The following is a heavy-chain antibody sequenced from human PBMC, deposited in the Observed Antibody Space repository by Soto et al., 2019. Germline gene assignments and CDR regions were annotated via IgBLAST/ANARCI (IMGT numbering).Heavy chain of an antibody. D-gene: IGHD1-26*01. J-gene: IGHJ4*02. V-gene: IGHV3-21*01. CDR1: GFTFSSYS. CDR3: ARSEVGATTVDY. Sequence: EVQLVESGGGLVKPGGSLRLSCAASGFTFSSYSMNWVRQAPGKGLEWVSSISSSSSYIYYADSVKGRFTISRDNAKNSLYLQMNSLRAEDTAVYYCARSEVGATTVDYWGQGTLVTVSS. CDR2: ISSSSSYI.